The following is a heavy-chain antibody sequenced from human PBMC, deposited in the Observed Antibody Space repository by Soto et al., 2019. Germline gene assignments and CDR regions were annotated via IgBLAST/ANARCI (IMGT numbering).Heavy chain of an antibody. Sequence: EVQLLESGGGLVQPGASLRLSCAASGFTFSSYAMSWVRQAPGKGLEWVSVISGSDDSTYYADSVKGRFTISRDNSKTTLYLQMNSLRAEDTAVYYCAKRSSSSTFDYWGQGTLVTVSS. CDR2: ISGSDDST. V-gene: IGHV3-23*01. CDR1: GFTFSSYA. J-gene: IGHJ4*02. CDR3: AKRSSSSTFDY. D-gene: IGHD6-6*01.